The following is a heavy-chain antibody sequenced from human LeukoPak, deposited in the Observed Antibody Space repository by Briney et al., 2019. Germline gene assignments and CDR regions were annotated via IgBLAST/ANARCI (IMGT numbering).Heavy chain of an antibody. CDR2: IDHSGST. V-gene: IGHV4-34*01. CDR1: GVSFNDYS. Sequence: SETLSLTCAVYGVSFNDYSWSWIRQPPGKGLEWIGEIDHSGSTNYNPSLQSRVTISVDTSKNQFSLKLSSVTAADTAVYYCARGGYSSSWSYYYYGMDVWGQGTTVTVSS. CDR3: ARGGYSSSWSYYYYGMDV. D-gene: IGHD6-13*01. J-gene: IGHJ6*02.